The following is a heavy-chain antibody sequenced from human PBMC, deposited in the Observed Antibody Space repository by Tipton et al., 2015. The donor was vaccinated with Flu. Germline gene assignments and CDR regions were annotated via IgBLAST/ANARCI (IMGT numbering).Heavy chain of an antibody. CDR3: ARDRVGDYSGFDP. CDR2: IYTSGST. J-gene: IGHJ5*02. CDR1: GGSISGYY. V-gene: IGHV4-4*07. D-gene: IGHD4-17*01. Sequence: LRLSCTVSGGSISGYYWTWIRQPAGKGPEWIGRIYTSGSTNYNPSLKSRVTISVDTSKNQFSLKLSSVTAADTAVYYCARDRVGDYSGFDPWGQGTLVTVSS.